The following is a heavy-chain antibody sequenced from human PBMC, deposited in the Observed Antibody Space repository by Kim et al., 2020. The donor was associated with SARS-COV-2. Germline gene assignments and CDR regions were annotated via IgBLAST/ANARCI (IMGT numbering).Heavy chain of an antibody. CDR3: AGTNIVVVPAAIPWFDP. J-gene: IGHJ5*02. Sequence: SETLSLTCTVSGGSISSSSYYWGWIRQPPGKGLEWIGSIYYSGSTYYNPSLKSRVTISVDTSKNQFSLKLSSVTAADTAVYYCAGTNIVVVPAAIPWFDPWGQGTLVTVSS. CDR2: IYYSGST. V-gene: IGHV4-39*01. CDR1: GGSISSSSYY. D-gene: IGHD2-2*01.